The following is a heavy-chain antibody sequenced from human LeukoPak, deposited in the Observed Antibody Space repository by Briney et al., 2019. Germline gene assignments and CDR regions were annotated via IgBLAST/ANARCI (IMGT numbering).Heavy chain of an antibody. CDR3: AKPRIQLWWYYFDY. Sequence: GGSLRLSCAASGFTVSSNYMSWVRQAPGKGLEWVSAISGSGGSTYYADSVKGRFTISRDNSKNTLYLQMNSLRAEDTAVYYCAKPRIQLWWYYFDYWGQGTLVTVSS. J-gene: IGHJ4*02. CDR2: ISGSGGST. CDR1: GFTVSSNY. D-gene: IGHD5-18*01. V-gene: IGHV3-23*01.